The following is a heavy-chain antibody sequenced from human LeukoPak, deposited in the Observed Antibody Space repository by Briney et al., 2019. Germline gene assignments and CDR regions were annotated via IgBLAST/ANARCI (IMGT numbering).Heavy chain of an antibody. CDR3: VKGGSSSHNWFDP. CDR1: GFTFRDFG. CDR2: IRNDGSKD. V-gene: IGHV3-30*02. J-gene: IGHJ5*02. Sequence: PGGSLRLSCAASGFTFRDFGMHWVRQAPGKGLEWVAFIRNDGSKDYYPDSVKGRFTISRDNSRTTLYLQMHSLRIEDTAVYYCVKGGSSSHNWFDPRGQGILVTVSS. D-gene: IGHD6-13*01.